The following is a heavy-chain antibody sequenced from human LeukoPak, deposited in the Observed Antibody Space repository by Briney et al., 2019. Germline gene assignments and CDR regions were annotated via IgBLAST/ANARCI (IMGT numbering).Heavy chain of an antibody. D-gene: IGHD6-19*01. Sequence: ASVKVSCKASGYTFTGYYMHWVRQAPGQGLEWMGWINPNSGGTNYAQKFQGRVTMTRDMSISTAYMELSRLRSDDTAVYYCARGLSTSSGWYPFDYWGQGTLVTVSS. CDR1: GYTFTGYY. J-gene: IGHJ4*02. CDR2: INPNSGGT. CDR3: ARGLSTSSGWYPFDY. V-gene: IGHV1-2*02.